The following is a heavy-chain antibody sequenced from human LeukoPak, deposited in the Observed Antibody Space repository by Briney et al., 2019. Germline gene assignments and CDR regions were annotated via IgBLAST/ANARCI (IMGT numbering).Heavy chain of an antibody. CDR1: GFTFSSYA. V-gene: IGHV3-30*04. CDR2: ISYDGSNK. Sequence: GGSLRLSCAASGFTFSSYAMHWVRQAPGKGLEWVAVISYDGSNKYYADSVKGRFTISRDNSKNTLYLQMNSLRAEDTAVYYCAKRRGYSYGCFDYWGQGTLVTVSS. CDR3: AKRRGYSYGCFDY. J-gene: IGHJ4*02. D-gene: IGHD5-18*01.